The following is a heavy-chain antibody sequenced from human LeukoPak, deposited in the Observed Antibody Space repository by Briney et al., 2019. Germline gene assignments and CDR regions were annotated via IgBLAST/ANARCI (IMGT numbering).Heavy chain of an antibody. CDR2: ISAYNGNT. D-gene: IGHD6-13*01. CDR1: GYTFTSYG. CDR3: ARGERIWSPAAGTVV. Sequence: ASVKISCKASGYTFTSYGISWVRQAPGQGLEWMGWISAYNGNTNYAQKLQGRVTMTTDTSTSTAYMELRSLRSDDTAVYYCARGERIWSPAAGTVVWGQGTLVTVSS. V-gene: IGHV1-18*01. J-gene: IGHJ4*02.